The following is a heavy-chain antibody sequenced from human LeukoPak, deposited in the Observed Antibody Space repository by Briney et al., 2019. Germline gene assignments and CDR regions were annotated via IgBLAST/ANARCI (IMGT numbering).Heavy chain of an antibody. CDR2: IYHTGTT. D-gene: IGHD6-6*01. CDR3: ARGLAARPFSTYNWFDP. J-gene: IGHJ5*02. Sequence: PSETLSLTCTVSGGSISSDGYYWSWLRQHPGKGLEWIGYIYHTGTTYYNPSLKSRVTISVDTSKNQFSLELSSVTGADTAVYYCARGLAARPFSTYNWFDPWGQGTLVTVSS. V-gene: IGHV4-31*03. CDR1: GGSISSDGYY.